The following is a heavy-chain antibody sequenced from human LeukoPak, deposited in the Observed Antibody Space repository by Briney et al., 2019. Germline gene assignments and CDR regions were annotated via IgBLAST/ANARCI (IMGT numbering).Heavy chain of an antibody. Sequence: PSETLSLTCAVYGGSFSGYYWSWIRQPPGKGLEWIGSIYYSGSTYYNPSLKSRVTISVDTSKNQFSLKLSSVTAADTAVYYCASSDRPTSGGSCYWGQGTLVTVSS. CDR1: GGSFSGYY. J-gene: IGHJ4*02. D-gene: IGHD2-15*01. V-gene: IGHV4-34*01. CDR2: IYYSGST. CDR3: ASSDRPTSGGSCY.